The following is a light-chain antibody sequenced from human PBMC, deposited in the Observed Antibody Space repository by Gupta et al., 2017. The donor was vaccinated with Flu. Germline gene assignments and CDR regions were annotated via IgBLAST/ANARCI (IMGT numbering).Light chain of an antibody. Sequence: SLGERATINCKSSQSVLYSSNNKNYLAWYQQKPGQPPKLLIYWASTRESGVPDRLSGRGSGTDFTLTISSRQAEDVAVYDCQQYYSTSYTFGQGTKMEIK. CDR1: QSVLYSSNNKNY. CDR3: QQYYSTSYT. V-gene: IGKV4-1*01. CDR2: WAS. J-gene: IGKJ2*01.